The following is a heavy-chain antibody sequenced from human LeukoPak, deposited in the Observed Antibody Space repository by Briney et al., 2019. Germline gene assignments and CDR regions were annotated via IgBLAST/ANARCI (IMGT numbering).Heavy chain of an antibody. V-gene: IGHV1-69*05. D-gene: IGHD3-3*01. Sequence: SVKVSCKASGGTFSSYAISWVRQAPGRGLEWMGRIIPIFGTANYAQKFQGRVTITTDESTSTAYMELSSLRSEDTAVYYCARDRRGTIFGVVTERPYYYYYYYMDVWGKGTTVTVSS. J-gene: IGHJ6*03. CDR1: GGTFSSYA. CDR3: ARDRRGTIFGVVTERPYYYYYYYMDV. CDR2: IIPIFGTA.